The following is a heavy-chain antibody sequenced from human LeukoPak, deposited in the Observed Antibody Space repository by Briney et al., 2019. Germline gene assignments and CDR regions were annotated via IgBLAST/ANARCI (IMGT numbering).Heavy chain of an antibody. Sequence: SETLSLTCTVSGGSISSYYWSWIRQPPGKGLEWIGYIYYSGSTNYNPSLKSRVTISVDTSKNQFSLKLSSVTAADTAVYYCARVRYTVTTQDFDPWGQGTLVTVSS. D-gene: IGHD4-17*01. CDR2: IYYSGST. CDR3: ARVRYTVTTQDFDP. J-gene: IGHJ5*02. CDR1: GGSISSYY. V-gene: IGHV4-59*01.